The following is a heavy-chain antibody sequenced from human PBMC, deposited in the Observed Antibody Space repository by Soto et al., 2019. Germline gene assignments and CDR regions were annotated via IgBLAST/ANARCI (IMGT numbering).Heavy chain of an antibody. D-gene: IGHD4-17*01. J-gene: IGHJ4*02. CDR1: GATVRSASYY. V-gene: IGHV4-61*01. Sequence: ASGTVYLTSIVPGATVRSASYYWSWVRQPPGRGLEWIGYIYDTGTTNYNPSLKSRVTMSVDTSKNQFSLKLNSLTAADTAVYYCARVEDYGDYFDYWGQGTLVTVSS. CDR3: ARVEDYGDYFDY. CDR2: IYDTGTT.